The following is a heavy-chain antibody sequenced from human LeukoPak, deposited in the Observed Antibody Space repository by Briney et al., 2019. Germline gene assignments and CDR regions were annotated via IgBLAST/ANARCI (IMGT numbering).Heavy chain of an antibody. CDR1: GFTFSSYG. J-gene: IGHJ4*02. Sequence: PGGSLRLSCAASGFTFSSYGMHWVRQAPGKGLEWVAVISYDGSNKYYADSVKGRFTNSRDNSKNTLYLQMNSLRAEDTAVYYCAESPGVWGSYRYYFDYWGQGTLVTVSS. D-gene: IGHD3-16*02. V-gene: IGHV3-30*18. CDR3: AESPGVWGSYRYYFDY. CDR2: ISYDGSNK.